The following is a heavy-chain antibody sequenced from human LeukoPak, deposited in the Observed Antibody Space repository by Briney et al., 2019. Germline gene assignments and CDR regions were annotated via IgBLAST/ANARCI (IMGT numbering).Heavy chain of an antibody. CDR1: GGSISSYY. CDR3: ARHGDGYNDYFDY. J-gene: IGHJ4*02. CDR2: IYYSGST. D-gene: IGHD5-24*01. Sequence: PSETLSLTCTVSGGSISSYYWSWIRQPPGKGLEWIGYIYYSGSTNYNPSLKSRVTISVDTSKNQFSLKLSSVTAADTAVYYCARHGDGYNDYFDYWGQGTLVTVSS. V-gene: IGHV4-59*08.